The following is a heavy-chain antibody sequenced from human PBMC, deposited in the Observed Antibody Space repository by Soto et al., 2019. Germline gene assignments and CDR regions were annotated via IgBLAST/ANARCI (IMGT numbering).Heavy chain of an antibody. Sequence: EVQLVESGGGLVQPGGSLRLSCAATGLSLNSLWMYCIRQSPGGGLQWISGINGNGRSTRYVDSVSGRFTISRDNAQNTLYLQMNSLRAEDTAIYYCASYNWPATSDYWGQGTPVTVSS. CDR3: ASYNWPATSDY. CDR1: GLSLNSLW. D-gene: IGHD1-20*01. V-gene: IGHV3-74*01. CDR2: INGNGRST. J-gene: IGHJ4*02.